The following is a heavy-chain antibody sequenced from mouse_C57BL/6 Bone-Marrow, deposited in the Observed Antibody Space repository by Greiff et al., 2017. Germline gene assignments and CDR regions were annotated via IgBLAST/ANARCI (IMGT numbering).Heavy chain of an antibody. V-gene: IGHV1-55*01. D-gene: IGHD2-5*01. CDR3: ARPYCSNYGYFDV. J-gene: IGHJ1*03. CDR1: GYTFTSYW. CDR2: IYPGSGRT. Sequence: QVQLQQPGAELVKPGASVKMSCKASGYTFTSYWINWVKQRPGQGLEWIGDIYPGSGRTNYNEKFKSKATLTVDTSSSTAYMQLSSLTSEDSAVYYCARPYCSNYGYFDVWGTGTTVTVSS.